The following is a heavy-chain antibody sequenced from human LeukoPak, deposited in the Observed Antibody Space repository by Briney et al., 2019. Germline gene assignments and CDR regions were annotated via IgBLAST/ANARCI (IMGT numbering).Heavy chain of an antibody. CDR1: GYTFTGYY. V-gene: IGHV1-2*02. J-gene: IGHJ4*02. D-gene: IGHD3-22*01. Sequence: GASVKVSCKASGYTFTGYYMHWVRQAPGQGLEWMGWINPNSGGTNYAQKFQGRVTMTRDTSISTAYMELRSLRSDDTAVYYCARGGAYYYDSSGSTVFDYWGQGTLVTVSS. CDR2: INPNSGGT. CDR3: ARGGAYYYDSSGSTVFDY.